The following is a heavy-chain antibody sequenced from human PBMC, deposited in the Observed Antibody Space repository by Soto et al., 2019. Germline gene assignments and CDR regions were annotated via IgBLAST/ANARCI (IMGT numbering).Heavy chain of an antibody. Sequence: ASVKVSFKASGYMFVTYGINWVRQAPGQGLEWMGWISAYNGNTKYAQNLQGRVTMTTDASTSTAYKEMRSLRSDDTAVYYCARDLDGSGSYYTDYWGPGTLVTVSS. CDR2: ISAYNGNT. CDR3: ARDLDGSGSYYTDY. V-gene: IGHV1-18*01. D-gene: IGHD3-10*01. CDR1: GYMFVTYG. J-gene: IGHJ4*02.